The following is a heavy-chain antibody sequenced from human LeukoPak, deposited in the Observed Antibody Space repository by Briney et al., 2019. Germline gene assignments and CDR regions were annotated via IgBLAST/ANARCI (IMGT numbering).Heavy chain of an antibody. Sequence: SETLSLTCTVSGYSISSGYYWGWIRQPPGKGLEWVGRIYHSGSTYYNPSLKSRVTISVDTSKNQFPLKLSSVTAADPAVYYCARTYYDFWSGYLNWFDPWGQGTLVTVSS. D-gene: IGHD3-3*01. V-gene: IGHV4-38-2*02. CDR3: ARTYYDFWSGYLNWFDP. CDR1: GYSISSGYY. J-gene: IGHJ5*02. CDR2: IYHSGST.